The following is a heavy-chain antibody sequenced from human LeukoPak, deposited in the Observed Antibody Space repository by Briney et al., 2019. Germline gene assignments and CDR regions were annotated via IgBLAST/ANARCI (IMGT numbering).Heavy chain of an antibody. D-gene: IGHD7-27*01. Sequence: APVKVSCKASGYSFTDYYIHWMRQAPVQGFEWLGWIDPKRGGTKYGQTFQGRVTMTRDTSISTVYMELTLLTSDDTAVYYCARGPATGDFDYWGQGALVTVSS. CDR3: ARGPATGDFDY. V-gene: IGHV1-2*02. J-gene: IGHJ4*02. CDR2: IDPKRGGT. CDR1: GYSFTDYY.